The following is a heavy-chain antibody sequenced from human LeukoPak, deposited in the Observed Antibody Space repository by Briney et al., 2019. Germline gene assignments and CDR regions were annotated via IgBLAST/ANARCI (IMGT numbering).Heavy chain of an antibody. Sequence: PGASLRLSCAASGFTFSSYAMSWVRQAPGKGLERVSAISGSGGSTYYADSVKGRFTISRDNSKNTLYLQMNSLRAEDTAVYYCAKGAGYSYGYYYYYGMDVWGQGTTVTVSS. J-gene: IGHJ6*02. CDR3: AKGAGYSYGYYYYYGMDV. V-gene: IGHV3-23*01. CDR1: GFTFSSYA. CDR2: ISGSGGST. D-gene: IGHD5-18*01.